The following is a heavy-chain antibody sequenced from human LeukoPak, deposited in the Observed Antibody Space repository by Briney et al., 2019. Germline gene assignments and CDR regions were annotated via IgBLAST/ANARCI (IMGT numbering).Heavy chain of an antibody. CDR1: GGSFSGYY. CDR2: INHSGST. CDR3: ARGVWFGEF. V-gene: IGHV4-34*01. J-gene: IGHJ4*02. Sequence: PSETLSLTCAVYGGSFSGYYWSWIRQPPGKGLEWIGEINHSGSTNYNPSLKSRVTISVDTSKHKFSLKLSSVAAAYTAVYYCARGVWFGEFWGQGTLVTVSS. D-gene: IGHD3-10*01.